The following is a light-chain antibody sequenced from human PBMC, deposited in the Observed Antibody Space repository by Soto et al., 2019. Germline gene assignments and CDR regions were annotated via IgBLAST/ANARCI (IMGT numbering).Light chain of an antibody. J-gene: IGLJ3*02. V-gene: IGLV2-8*01. CDR2: EVS. CDR3: NSYAGGDWV. Sequence: QSALTQPPSASGSLGQSVTIPCTGTSSDVGRYNYVSWYQQHPGKVPKLLIYEVSNRPSGVPDRFSGSKSGNTASLTVSGLQPEDEADYYCNSYAGGDWVFGVGTKVT. CDR1: SSDVGRYNY.